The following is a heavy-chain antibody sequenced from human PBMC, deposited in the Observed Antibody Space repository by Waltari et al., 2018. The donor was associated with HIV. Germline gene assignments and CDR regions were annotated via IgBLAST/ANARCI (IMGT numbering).Heavy chain of an antibody. J-gene: IGHJ6*02. CDR3: SRGLHCTATSCLLYHGMDV. CDR2: MNPNSGNT. V-gene: IGHV1-8*01. Sequence: QVQLVQSGAEEKKPGASVKVSCKASGYTFSTYDINWVRQATGQGLEWMGWMNPNSGNTGYAQKFQGRVNMTRNSSIRTAYMELSSLRSDDTAVYYCSRGLHCTATSCLLYHGMDVWGQGTAVSVSS. CDR1: GYTFSTYD. D-gene: IGHD2-2*01.